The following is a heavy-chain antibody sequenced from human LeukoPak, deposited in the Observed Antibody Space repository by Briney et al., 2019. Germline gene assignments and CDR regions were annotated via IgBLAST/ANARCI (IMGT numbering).Heavy chain of an antibody. V-gene: IGHV4-30-2*01. CDR3: ARGYCSSTSCHDAFDI. D-gene: IGHD2-2*01. CDR1: GGSTSSGGYS. J-gene: IGHJ3*02. CDR2: IYHSGST. Sequence: SETLSLTCAVSGGSTSSGGYSWSWIRQPPGKGLEWIGYIYHSGSTYYNPSLKSRVTISVDRSKNQFSLKLSSVTAADTAVYYCARGYCSSTSCHDAFDIWGQGTMVTVSS.